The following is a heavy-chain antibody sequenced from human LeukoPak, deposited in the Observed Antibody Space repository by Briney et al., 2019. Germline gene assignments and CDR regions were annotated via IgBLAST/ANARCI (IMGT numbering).Heavy chain of an antibody. CDR3: AKEAHYYDSSGSLDY. CDR1: GFTFSSYG. CDR2: IRYDGSDK. V-gene: IGHV3-30*02. J-gene: IGHJ4*02. Sequence: GGSLRLSCAASGFTFSSYGMHWVRQAPGKGLEWVAFIRYDGSDKYYADSVKGRFTISRDNSKNTLYLQMNSLRAEDTAVYYCAKEAHYYDSSGSLDYWGQGTLVTVSS. D-gene: IGHD3-22*01.